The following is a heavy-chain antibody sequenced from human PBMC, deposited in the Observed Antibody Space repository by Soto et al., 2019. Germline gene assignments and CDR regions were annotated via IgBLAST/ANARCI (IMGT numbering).Heavy chain of an antibody. V-gene: IGHV4-59*01. CDR1: GGSISSYY. J-gene: IGHJ4*02. CDR2: IYYSGST. CDR3: ARVRAPGNELWLGWGEFDY. Sequence: QVQLQESGPGLVKPSETLSLTCTVSGGSISSYYWSWIRQPPGKGLEWIGYIYYSGSTNYNPSLKSRVTISVDTSKNQFSLKLSSVTPADTAVYYCARVRAPGNELWLGWGEFDYWGQGTLVTVSS. D-gene: IGHD3-16*01.